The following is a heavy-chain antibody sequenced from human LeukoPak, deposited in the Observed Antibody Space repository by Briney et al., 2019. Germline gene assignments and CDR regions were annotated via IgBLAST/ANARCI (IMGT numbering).Heavy chain of an antibody. D-gene: IGHD2-15*01. J-gene: IGHJ3*02. CDR3: ARVDIVVVVAAYSGAFDI. CDR1: GFTFSDYY. CDR2: ISSSSSYI. Sequence: GGSLRLSCAASGFTFSDYYMSWIRRAPGKGLEWVSSISSSSSYIYYADSVKGRFTISRDNAKNSLYLQMNSLRAEDTAVYYCARVDIVVVVAAYSGAFDIWGQGTMVTVSS. V-gene: IGHV3-11*06.